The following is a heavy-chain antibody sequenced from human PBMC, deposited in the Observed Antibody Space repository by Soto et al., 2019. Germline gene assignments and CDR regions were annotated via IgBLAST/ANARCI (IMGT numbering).Heavy chain of an antibody. V-gene: IGHV4-4*02. CDR3: ARKPDVATAKVGGGYVFDV. D-gene: IGHD3-16*01. CDR1: SGSIFTTNW. Sequence: QVQLQESGPGLVKPSGTLSLTCAASSGSIFTTNWWSWVRQSPGRGLQWIGDIYHSGSPKYNPSLKSRVSISIDKSKDRVFLNLTSVTAADTAVYYCARKPDVATAKVGGGYVFDVWGQWTMVTVSS. J-gene: IGHJ3*01. CDR2: IYHSGSP.